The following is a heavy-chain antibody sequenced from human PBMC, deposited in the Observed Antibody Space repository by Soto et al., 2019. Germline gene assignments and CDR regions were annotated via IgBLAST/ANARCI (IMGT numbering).Heavy chain of an antibody. Sequence: QLQLQESGPGLVKPSETLSLTCIVSGGSIRSSSSYWDWIRQPPGKGLEWIGSIYYSGSTSYNPSLKSRVIISMDKSKNQFSLNVSSVTAADTAVYYCARRRGVVQDGMDVWGQGTTVIVSS. J-gene: IGHJ6*02. D-gene: IGHD3-3*01. CDR2: IYYSGST. CDR3: ARRRGVVQDGMDV. V-gene: IGHV4-39*01. CDR1: GGSIRSSSSY.